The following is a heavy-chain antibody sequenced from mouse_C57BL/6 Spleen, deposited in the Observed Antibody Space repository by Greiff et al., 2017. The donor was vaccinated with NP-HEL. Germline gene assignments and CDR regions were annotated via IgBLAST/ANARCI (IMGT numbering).Heavy chain of an antibody. V-gene: IGHV14-3*01. Sequence: EVQLQQSVAELVRPGASVKLSCTASGFNIKNTYMHWVKQRPEQGLEWIGRIDPANGNTKYAPKFQGKATITADTSANTAYLQLSSLTSEDTAIYYCARLGDDYDVDPYYCAMDYWGQGTSVTVSS. J-gene: IGHJ4*01. CDR2: IDPANGNT. D-gene: IGHD2-4*01. CDR3: ARLGDDYDVDPYYCAMDY. CDR1: GFNIKNTY.